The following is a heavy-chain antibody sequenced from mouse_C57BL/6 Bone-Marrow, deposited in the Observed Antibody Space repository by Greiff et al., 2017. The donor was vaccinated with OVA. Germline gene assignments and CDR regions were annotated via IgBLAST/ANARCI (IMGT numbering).Heavy chain of an antibody. CDR1: GFSLTSYG. CDR3: ARHDRDWVWYFDV. V-gene: IGHV2-6-1*01. CDR2: IWSDGST. J-gene: IGHJ1*03. D-gene: IGHD4-1*01. Sequence: QVQLQQSGPGLVAPSQSLSITCTVSGFSLTSYGVHWVRQPPGKGLEWLVVIWSDGSTTYNSALKSRLSISKDNSKSQVFLKMNSLQTDDTAMYYCARHDRDWVWYFDVWGTGTTVTVSS.